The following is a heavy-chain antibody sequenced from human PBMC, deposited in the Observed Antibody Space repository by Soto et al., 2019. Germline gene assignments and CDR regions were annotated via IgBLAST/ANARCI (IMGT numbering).Heavy chain of an antibody. Sequence: PSETLSLTCTVSGGSINSGDYHWSWIRQSPGKGLERIGAIYYSGSTYYNPSLKSRIRISVDTSKNQFSLKVNSVTAADTAVYYCARDSADYDFVGGYHTGRSDGMDVWGQGNTVTVYS. V-gene: IGHV4-30-4*01. CDR1: GGSINSGDYH. CDR3: ARDSADYDFVGGYHTGRSDGMDV. CDR2: IYYSGST. J-gene: IGHJ6*02. D-gene: IGHD3-3*01.